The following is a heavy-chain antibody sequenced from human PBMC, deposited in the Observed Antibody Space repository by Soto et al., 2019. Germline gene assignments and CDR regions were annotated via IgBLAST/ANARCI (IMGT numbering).Heavy chain of an antibody. Sequence: SETLSLTCTGSGGSISSGGYSWSWIRQPPGKGLEWIGYIYHSGSTYYNPSLKSRVTISVDTSKNQFSLKLSSVTAADTAVYYCARLYPPAVAGIWGQGTLVTVSS. CDR3: ARLYPPAVAGI. CDR2: IYHSGST. J-gene: IGHJ4*02. D-gene: IGHD6-19*01. CDR1: GGSISSGGYS. V-gene: IGHV4-30-2*01.